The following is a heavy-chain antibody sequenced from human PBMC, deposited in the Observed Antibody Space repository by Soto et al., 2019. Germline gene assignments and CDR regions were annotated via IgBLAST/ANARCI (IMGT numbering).Heavy chain of an antibody. J-gene: IGHJ4*02. CDR3: ARDPRMVATWFDY. CDR2: IKQDGSEK. V-gene: IGHV3-7*03. Sequence: GGSLRLSCAASGFTFSSYWMSWVRQAPGKGLEWVANIKQDGSEKYYVDSVKGRFTISRDNAKNSLYLQMNSLRAEDTAVYYCARDPRMVATWFDYWGQGTLVTVSS. CDR1: GFTFSSYW. D-gene: IGHD5-12*01.